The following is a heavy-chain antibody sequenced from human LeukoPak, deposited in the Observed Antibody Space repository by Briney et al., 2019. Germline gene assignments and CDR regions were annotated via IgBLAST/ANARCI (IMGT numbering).Heavy chain of an antibody. CDR2: IYYSGTT. Sequence: SETLSLTCTVSGGSISPLYWGWIRQPPGKGLEFIGYIYYSGTTNYNPSLRSRVTLSVDTSKNQFSLKLSSVTAADTAVYYCARGEVGYCTGGSCYGYYYYGLDVWGQGTMVTVSS. V-gene: IGHV4-59*11. J-gene: IGHJ6*02. CDR3: ARGEVGYCTGGSCYGYYYYGLDV. D-gene: IGHD2-15*01. CDR1: GGSISPLY.